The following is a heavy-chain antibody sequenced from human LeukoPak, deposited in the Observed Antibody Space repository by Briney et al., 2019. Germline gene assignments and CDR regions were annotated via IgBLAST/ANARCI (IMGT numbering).Heavy chain of an antibody. CDR2: ITGSGDYT. CDR1: GFTFSSSA. D-gene: IGHD6-19*01. Sequence: PGGSLRLSCAASGFTFSSSAMGWVRQAPGKGLEWVSSITGSGDYTYYADSVKGRFTISRDNSKNTLYLQMNSLRAEDTAVYYCAKGGSSGWYGLVSSLFDYWGQGTLVTVSS. CDR3: AKGGSSGWYGLVSSLFDY. V-gene: IGHV3-23*01. J-gene: IGHJ4*02.